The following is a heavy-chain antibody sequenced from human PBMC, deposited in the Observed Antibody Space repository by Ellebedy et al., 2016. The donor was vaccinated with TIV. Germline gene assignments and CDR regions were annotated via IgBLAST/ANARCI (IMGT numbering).Heavy chain of an antibody. CDR2: ISGSGDT. CDR3: TRGGLGMASDAFDI. D-gene: IGHD5-24*01. Sequence: GESLKISCAASGFAVSSNGMSWVRQAPGKGLEWVSGISGSGDTDYADSVKGRFTISRENAKNSLYLQMNSLRAEDTAVYYCTRGGLGMASDAFDIWGQGTKVIVSS. CDR1: GFAVSSNG. V-gene: IGHV3-53*01. J-gene: IGHJ3*02.